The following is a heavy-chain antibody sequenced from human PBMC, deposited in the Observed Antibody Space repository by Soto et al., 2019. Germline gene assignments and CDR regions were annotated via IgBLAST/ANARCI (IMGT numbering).Heavy chain of an antibody. CDR2: ISAYNGNT. Sequence: ASVKVSCKASGYTFTSYGISWVRQAPGQGLEWMGWISAYNGNTNYAQKLQGRVTMTTDTSTSTAYMELRSLRSDDTAVYYCARDPTYYDFWSGQPYYYGMDVWGQGTTVTVSS. D-gene: IGHD3-3*01. V-gene: IGHV1-18*04. CDR3: ARDPTYYDFWSGQPYYYGMDV. J-gene: IGHJ6*02. CDR1: GYTFTSYG.